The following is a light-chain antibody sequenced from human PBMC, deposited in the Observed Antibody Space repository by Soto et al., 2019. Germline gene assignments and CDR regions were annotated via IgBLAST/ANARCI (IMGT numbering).Light chain of an antibody. CDR2: WAS. Sequence: DIVMTQSPDSLAVSLGERATINCKSSQNVLFSLAWYQQKPYEPPKLLFSWASTRESGVPDRFSGGGSGTDFTLTISSLQAEDVAVYYCQQYYSSPYTFGQGTKLEIK. CDR1: QNVLFS. CDR3: QQYYSSPYT. V-gene: IGKV4-1*01. J-gene: IGKJ2*01.